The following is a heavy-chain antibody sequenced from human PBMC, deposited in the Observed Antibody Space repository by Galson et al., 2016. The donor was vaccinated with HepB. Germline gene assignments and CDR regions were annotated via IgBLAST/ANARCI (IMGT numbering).Heavy chain of an antibody. J-gene: IGHJ3*02. D-gene: IGHD4-23*01. V-gene: IGHV4-59*01. CDR2: IHYSGIT. Sequence: SETLSLTCTVSGDSISGSFWSWIRQPPGKGLEWVAYIHYSGITNYNPSLLSRVTISLDTSKSQFSLKVTSVTAADTAVYYCARSYGGYAFDIWGQGTMVTVSS. CDR1: GDSISGSF. CDR3: ARSYGGYAFDI.